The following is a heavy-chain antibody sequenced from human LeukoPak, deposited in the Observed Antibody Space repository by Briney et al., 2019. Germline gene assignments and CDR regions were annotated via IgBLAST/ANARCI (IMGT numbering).Heavy chain of an antibody. CDR1: GFIFNSYG. CDR2: IRYDGSYK. Sequence: GGSLRLSCAASGFIFNSYGMHWVRQAPGKGLEWVTVIRYDGSYKHYADSVKGRFTISRDNFQNTLYLQMNSLRAEDTAVYYCARDRSLDYWGQGTLVTVSS. J-gene: IGHJ4*02. D-gene: IGHD3-10*01. CDR3: ARDRSLDY. V-gene: IGHV3-30*02.